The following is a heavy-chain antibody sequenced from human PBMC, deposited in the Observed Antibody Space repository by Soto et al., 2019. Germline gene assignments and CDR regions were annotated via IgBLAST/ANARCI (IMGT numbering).Heavy chain of an antibody. CDR3: ARHPTFSGWEYYFVY. J-gene: IGHJ4*02. CDR1: GDSVSSSHYY. CDR2: VYYSGST. Sequence: QLQLQESGPGLVKPSETLSVTCTVSGDSVSSSHYYWGWIRLPPGKGLEWIGSVYYSGSTYYNPSLKSRVTLSVDTSKNQFSLKLSSVTAADAAIYYCARHPTFSGWEYYFVYWGQGTLVTVSS. D-gene: IGHD6-19*01. V-gene: IGHV4-39*01.